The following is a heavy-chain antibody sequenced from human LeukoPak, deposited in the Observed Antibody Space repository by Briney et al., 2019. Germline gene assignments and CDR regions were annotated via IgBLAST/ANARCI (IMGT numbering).Heavy chain of an antibody. J-gene: IGHJ6*03. Sequence: PGGSLRLSCAASGFTFSSDAMSWVRQAPGKGLEWVSAISGSGGSTYYADSVKGRFTISRDNSKNTLYLQMNSLRAEDTAVYYCAKCIAAPYYYYMDVWGKGTTVTVSS. CDR1: GFTFSSDA. V-gene: IGHV3-23*01. CDR3: AKCIAAPYYYYMDV. CDR2: ISGSGGST. D-gene: IGHD6-13*01.